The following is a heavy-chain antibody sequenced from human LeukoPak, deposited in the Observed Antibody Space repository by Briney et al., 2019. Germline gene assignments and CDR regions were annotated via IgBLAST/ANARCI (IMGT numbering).Heavy chain of an antibody. CDR2: ISYDGSNK. CDR3: AKDQYYYDSSGYFFDY. Sequence: PGGSLRLSCAASGFTLSSYGMHWVRQAPGKGLEWVAVISYDGSNKYYADSVKGRFTISRDNSKNTLYLQMNSLRAEDTAVYYCAKDQYYYDSSGYFFDYWGQGTLVTVSS. D-gene: IGHD3-22*01. V-gene: IGHV3-30*18. CDR1: GFTLSSYG. J-gene: IGHJ4*02.